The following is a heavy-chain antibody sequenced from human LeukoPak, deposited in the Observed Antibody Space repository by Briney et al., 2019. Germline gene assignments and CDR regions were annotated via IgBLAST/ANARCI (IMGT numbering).Heavy chain of an antibody. J-gene: IGHJ4*02. V-gene: IGHV5-51*01. CDR3: TRRTTVLSQVDY. D-gene: IGHD4-23*01. Sequence: GESLKISCKGSGYSFPSYWIGWVRQMPGKGLEWMGIIYPSDSDTRYSPSFQGQVTISADKSISTAYLQWSSLKASDTAMYYCTRRTTVLSQVDYWGQGTLVTVSS. CDR2: IYPSDSDT. CDR1: GYSFPSYW.